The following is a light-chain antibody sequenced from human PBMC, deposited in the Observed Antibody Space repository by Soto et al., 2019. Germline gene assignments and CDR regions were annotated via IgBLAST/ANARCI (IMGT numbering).Light chain of an antibody. CDR3: CSYTGSYTLGV. CDR2: DVS. J-gene: IGLJ2*01. CDR1: SSNVGRYNY. V-gene: IGLV2-11*01. Sequence: QSVLTQPRSVSGSPGQSVSISCTGASSNVGRYNYVSWYQHQTGKAPKLMIYDVSQRPSGVPDRFSGSKSGNTASLTISGLQAEDEADYYCCSYTGSYTLGVFGGGTQLTVL.